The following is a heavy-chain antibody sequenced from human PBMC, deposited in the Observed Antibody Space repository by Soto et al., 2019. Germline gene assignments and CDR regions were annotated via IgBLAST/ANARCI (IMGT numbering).Heavy chain of an antibody. CDR2: INPNSGGT. V-gene: IGHV1-2*02. J-gene: IGHJ4*02. CDR3: ARVNVGVAGATREYYSDY. Sequence: ASVKVSCKASGYTFTGYYMNWVRQAPGQGLEWMGWINPNSGGTNYAQKFQGRVTMTRDTSISTAYMELSRLRSDDTAVYYCARVNVGVAGATREYYSDYWGQGTLVMVSS. CDR1: GYTFTGYY. D-gene: IGHD2-15*01.